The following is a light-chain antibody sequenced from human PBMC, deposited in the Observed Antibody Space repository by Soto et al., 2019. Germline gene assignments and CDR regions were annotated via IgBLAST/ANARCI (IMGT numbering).Light chain of an antibody. J-gene: IGKJ4*01. Sequence: DVRMTQSPSSLSASVGDTITITCRASQTISTYLNWFQQKPGESPRLLIYGASTLHDGVPSRFSGSGSGTDFTLTISGLQPEDFATDHCQQTYSDISFGGGTRV. CDR2: GAS. CDR3: QQTYSDIS. V-gene: IGKV1-39*01. CDR1: QTISTY.